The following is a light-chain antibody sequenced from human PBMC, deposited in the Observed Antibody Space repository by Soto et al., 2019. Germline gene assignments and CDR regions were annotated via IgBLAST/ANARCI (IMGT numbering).Light chain of an antibody. V-gene: IGLV4-69*01. CDR3: QTWGTGIHYV. CDR2: LNSDGSH. Sequence: QLVLTQSPSASASLGASVKLTCSLSSGHSSYAIAWHQQQPEKGPRYLMKLNSDGSHSKGDGIPDRFSGSSSGAERYLTISSLQPEDEADYYCQTWGTGIHYVFGTGTKLTVL. J-gene: IGLJ1*01. CDR1: SGHSSYA.